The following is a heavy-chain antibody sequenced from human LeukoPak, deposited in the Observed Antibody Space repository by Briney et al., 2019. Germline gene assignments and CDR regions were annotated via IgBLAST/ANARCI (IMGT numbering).Heavy chain of an antibody. Sequence: PGGSLRLSCAASGFTFDKYGMSWVRQTPEKGLEWVSGINWNGGSIGYADSVKGRFTISRDNGKNSLYLQMNSLRAEDTAVYYCARDKDVGPTILVYWDQGTLVTVSS. CDR3: ARDKDVGPTILVY. D-gene: IGHD1-26*01. J-gene: IGHJ4*02. CDR1: GFTFDKYG. CDR2: INWNGGSI. V-gene: IGHV3-20*04.